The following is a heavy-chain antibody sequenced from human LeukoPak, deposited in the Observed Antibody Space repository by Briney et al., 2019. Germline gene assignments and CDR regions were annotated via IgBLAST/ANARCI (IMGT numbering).Heavy chain of an antibody. CDR3: TTFYTRLTDY. J-gene: IGHJ4*02. CDR1: GLTFNTYW. Sequence: QPGGSLRLSCAASGLTFNTYWISWVRQAPGKGLEWLATISQDGGEKNYVDSVKGRFTISRDNAKNSLFLQMNSLRAEDTAVYYCTTFYTRLTDYWGQGTLVTVSS. D-gene: IGHD2/OR15-2a*01. V-gene: IGHV3-7*05. CDR2: ISQDGGEK.